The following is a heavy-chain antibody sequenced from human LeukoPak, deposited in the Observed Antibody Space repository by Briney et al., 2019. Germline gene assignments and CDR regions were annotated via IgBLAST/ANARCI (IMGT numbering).Heavy chain of an antibody. J-gene: IGHJ5*02. CDR3: ARAYSSSWYWNWFDP. CDR1: GYSISSGYY. Sequence: SETLSLTCTVSGYSISSGYYWGWIRQPPGKGLEWIGNIYPTGSTYYNPSLKSRVTISVDTSKNQFSLKVSSVSAAGTAVYYCARAYSSSWYWNWFDPWGQGTLVTVSS. V-gene: IGHV4-38-2*02. CDR2: IYPTGST. D-gene: IGHD6-13*01.